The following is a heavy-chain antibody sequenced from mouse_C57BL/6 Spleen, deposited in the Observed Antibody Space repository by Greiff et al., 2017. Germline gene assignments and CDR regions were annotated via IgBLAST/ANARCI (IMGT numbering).Heavy chain of an antibody. V-gene: IGHV1-22*01. CDR1: GYTFTDYN. J-gene: IGHJ2*01. CDR2: INPNNGGT. CDR3: ARSTTVPYFDY. D-gene: IGHD1-1*01. Sequence: VQLQQPGTELVKPGASVKLSCKASGYTFTDYNMHWVKQSHGKSLEWIGYINPNNGGTSYNQKFKGKATLTVNKSSSTAYMELRSLTSEDSAVYYCARSTTVPYFDYWGQGTTLTVSS.